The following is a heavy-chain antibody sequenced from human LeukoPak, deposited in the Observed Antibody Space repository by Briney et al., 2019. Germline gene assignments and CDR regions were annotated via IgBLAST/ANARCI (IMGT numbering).Heavy chain of an antibody. CDR1: GFTFSNAW. J-gene: IGHJ6*02. Sequence: PGGSLRLSCAASGFTFSNAWMSWVRQAPGKGLGWVGRIKSKTDGGTTDYAAPVKGRFTISRDDSKNTLYLQMNSLKTEDTAVYYCTTYGGYYYYGMDVWGQGTTVTVSS. CDR3: TTYGGYYYYGMDV. D-gene: IGHD4/OR15-4a*01. V-gene: IGHV3-15*01. CDR2: IKSKTDGGTT.